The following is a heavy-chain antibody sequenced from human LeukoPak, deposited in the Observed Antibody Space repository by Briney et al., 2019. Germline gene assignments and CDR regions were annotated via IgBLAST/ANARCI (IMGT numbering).Heavy chain of an antibody. D-gene: IGHD7-27*01. CDR2: IYYSGSN. Sequence: SETLSLTCTVSGGSISSYYWSWIRQPPGKGLEWIGYIYYSGSNNYNPSLRSRVTISVDTSKNQLSLKLSSVTDADTAVYYCARDLSSTSNWEFDYWGQGTLVTVSS. CDR3: ARDLSSTSNWEFDY. V-gene: IGHV4-59*01. J-gene: IGHJ4*02. CDR1: GGSISSYY.